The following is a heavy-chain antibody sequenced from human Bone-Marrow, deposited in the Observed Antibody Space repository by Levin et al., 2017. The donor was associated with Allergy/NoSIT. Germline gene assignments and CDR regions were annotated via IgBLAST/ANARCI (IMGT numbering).Heavy chain of an antibody. V-gene: IGHV3-30-3*01. Sequence: GESLKISCAASGFTFSSYAMHWVRQAPGKGLEWVAVISYDGSNKYYADSVKGRFTISRDNSKNTLYLQMNSLRAEDTAVYYCARDAVYYLSLGSIPAFDIWGQGTMVTVSS. J-gene: IGHJ3*02. CDR2: ISYDGSNK. CDR3: ARDAVYYLSLGSIPAFDI. D-gene: IGHD3-22*01. CDR1: GFTFSSYA.